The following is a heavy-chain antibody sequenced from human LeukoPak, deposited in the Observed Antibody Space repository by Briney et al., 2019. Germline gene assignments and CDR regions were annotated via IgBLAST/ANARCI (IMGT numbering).Heavy chain of an antibody. Sequence: GGSLRLSCAASGFTCSSYAMSGVRQAPGKGLEWVSAISGSGGSTYYADSVKGRFTISRDNSKNTLYLQMNSLRAEDTAVYYCAKDDGRIAVAGTYTYWGQGTLVTVSS. D-gene: IGHD6-19*01. CDR3: AKDDGRIAVAGTYTY. CDR1: GFTCSSYA. J-gene: IGHJ4*02. CDR2: ISGSGGST. V-gene: IGHV3-23*01.